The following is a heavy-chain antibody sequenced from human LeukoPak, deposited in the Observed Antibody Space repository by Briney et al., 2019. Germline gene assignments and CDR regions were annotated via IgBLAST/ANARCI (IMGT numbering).Heavy chain of an antibody. V-gene: IGHV3-23*01. J-gene: IGHJ4*02. Sequence: GGSLRLSCAASGFTFNSYAMSWVRQAPGKGLEWVSGIIANGAKTYYADSVKGRFTISRDNYKNTQSLQMNSLRAEDTALYYCAKGWSVTMVMAAPGDWGQGALVTVSS. CDR3: AKGWSVTMVMAAPGD. CDR2: IIANGAKT. D-gene: IGHD3-10*01. CDR1: GFTFNSYA.